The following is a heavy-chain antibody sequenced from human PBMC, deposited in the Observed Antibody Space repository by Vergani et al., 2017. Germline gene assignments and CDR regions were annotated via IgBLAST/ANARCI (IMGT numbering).Heavy chain of an antibody. D-gene: IGHD3-10*01. V-gene: IGHV4-39*07. J-gene: IGHJ6*02. CDR3: ARSLLWFGEDSGNYYGMDV. Sequence: QVQLQESGPGLVKPSETLSLTCTVSNASVSNTFYYWGWIRQTPGKGLEWIGSIYYRGSTYYNPSLESPVTMSVETSKSQFSLKLCSVTAADTAVYYCARSLLWFGEDSGNYYGMDVWGQGTTVTVSS. CDR1: NASVSNTFYY. CDR2: IYYRGST.